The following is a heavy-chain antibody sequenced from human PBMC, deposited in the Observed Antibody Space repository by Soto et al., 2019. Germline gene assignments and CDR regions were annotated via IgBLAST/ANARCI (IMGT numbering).Heavy chain of an antibody. CDR2: ISSSSSYT. Sequence: GGSLRLSCAASGFTFSDYYMSWIRQAPGKGLEWVSYISSSSSYTNYADSVKGRFTISRYNAKNTLYLQMNSLRAEDTAVYYGARAGSSWYAFDIWGQGTMVTVSS. J-gene: IGHJ3*02. CDR1: GFTFSDYY. V-gene: IGHV3-11*06. CDR3: ARAGSSWYAFDI. D-gene: IGHD6-13*01.